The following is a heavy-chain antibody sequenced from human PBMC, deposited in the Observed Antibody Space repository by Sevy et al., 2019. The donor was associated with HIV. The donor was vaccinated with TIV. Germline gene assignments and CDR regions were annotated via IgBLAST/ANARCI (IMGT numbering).Heavy chain of an antibody. V-gene: IGHV3-23*01. CDR3: AKGLRGTTTNNWFDL. J-gene: IGHJ5*02. CDR1: GFPFSSYA. D-gene: IGHD4-17*01. CDR2: ISGSGGSA. Sequence: GGSLRLSCAASGFPFSSYAMSWVRQAPGKGLEWVSTISGSGGSAYYADSVKGRFTISRDNSKNTLFLQMHSLRAEDTAVYYCAKGLRGTTTNNWFDLWGQGTLVTVSS.